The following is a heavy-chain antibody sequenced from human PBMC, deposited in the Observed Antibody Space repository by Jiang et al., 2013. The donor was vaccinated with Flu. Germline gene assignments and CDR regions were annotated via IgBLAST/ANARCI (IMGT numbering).Heavy chain of an antibody. CDR2: INPNTGAA. V-gene: IGHV1-2*06. CDR1: GYSFSGYY. CDR3: ARWFGVRYDH. Sequence: VQLVESGAEVKKPGAAVKVSCQASGYSFSGYYIHWVRQAPGLGLEWMGRINPNTGAANYAEKFQGRVTMTSDTSISTAFLELTGLRSDDTAVYYCARWFGVRYDHWGQGTLVTVSS. D-gene: IGHD3-3*01. J-gene: IGHJ5*02.